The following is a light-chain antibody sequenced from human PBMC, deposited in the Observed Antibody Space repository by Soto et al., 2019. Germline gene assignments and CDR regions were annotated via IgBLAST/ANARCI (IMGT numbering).Light chain of an antibody. CDR2: DAS. V-gene: IGKV1-39*01. CDR1: QSIRSY. CDR3: QQSYSTPPWT. J-gene: IGKJ1*01. Sequence: DIQLTQSPSSLSASVGEKVTSTCRASQSIRSYLNWVQQKPGKAPKLLIYDASSLQTGVPSRFSGSGSGTDSSLTISSMQPEDFATYYCQQSYSTPPWTFGQGTKVDIK.